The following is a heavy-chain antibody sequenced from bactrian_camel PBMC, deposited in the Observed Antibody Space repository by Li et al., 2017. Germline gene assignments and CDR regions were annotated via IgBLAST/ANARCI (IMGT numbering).Heavy chain of an antibody. CDR3: ATTPLYCSGNPTDYSS. CDR1: GYNYDNSC. V-gene: IGHV3S53*01. D-gene: IGHD2*01. Sequence: QLVESGGGSVQAGGSLRLSCAASGYNYDNSCMGWYRQAPGKEREGVAFFEPGGRTDYADSVQGRFTLSHDSAKNTLYLQMNSLKPEDSAMYYCATTPLYCSGNPTDYSSWGQGTQVTVS. J-gene: IGHJ6*01. CDR2: FEPGGRT.